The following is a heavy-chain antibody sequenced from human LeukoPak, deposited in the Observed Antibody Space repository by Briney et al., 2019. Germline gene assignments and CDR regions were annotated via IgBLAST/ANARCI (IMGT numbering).Heavy chain of an antibody. D-gene: IGHD6-13*01. CDR1: GFTFSSYS. CDR2: ISSSSSYI. V-gene: IGHV3-21*01. J-gene: IGHJ5*02. Sequence: GESLRLSCAASGFTFSSYSMNWVRQAPGKGLEWVSSISSSSSYIYYADSVKGRFTISRDNAKNSLYLQMNSLRAEDTAVYYCARGAIAAAGINWFDPWGQGTLVTVSS. CDR3: ARGAIAAAGINWFDP.